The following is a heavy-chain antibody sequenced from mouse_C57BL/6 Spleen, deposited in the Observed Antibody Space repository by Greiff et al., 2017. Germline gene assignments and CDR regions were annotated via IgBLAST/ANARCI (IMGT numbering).Heavy chain of an antibody. CDR3: TKKEDGYLGWFAY. Sequence: QVQLQQSGAELVRPGASVTLSCKASGYTFTDYEMHWVKQTPVHGLEWIGAIDPETGGTAYNQKFKGKAILTADKSSSTAYMELRSLTSEDSAVYYCTKKEDGYLGWFAYWGQGTLVTVSA. V-gene: IGHV1-15*01. D-gene: IGHD2-3*01. CDR1: GYTFTDYE. J-gene: IGHJ3*01. CDR2: IDPETGGT.